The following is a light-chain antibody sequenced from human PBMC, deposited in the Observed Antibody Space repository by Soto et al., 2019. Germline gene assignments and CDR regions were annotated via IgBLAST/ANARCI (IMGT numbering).Light chain of an antibody. V-gene: IGLV2-8*01. CDR2: EVS. J-gene: IGLJ2*01. CDR3: SSYAGSNTFVV. CDR1: NSDVGGYNY. Sequence: QSALTQPPSASGSPGQSVTISCTGTNSDVGGYNYVSWYQQHPGKAPKLMIYEVSKRPSGVPDRFSGSKSGNTASLTVSGLQAEDEADYYCSSYAGSNTFVVFGGGTKVTVL.